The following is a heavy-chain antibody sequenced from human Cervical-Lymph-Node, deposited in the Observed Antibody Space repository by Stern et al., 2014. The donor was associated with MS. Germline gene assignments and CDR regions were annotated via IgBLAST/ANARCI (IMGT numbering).Heavy chain of an antibody. CDR2: ISYSGST. Sequence: QVQLQESGPGLVKPSETLSLTCTVSGGSISSSGFYWGWIRQPPGKGLEWIATISYSGSTYYNSSLKSRVTMSADPSKNQFSLQLSSVTAADTAVYYCARQGGRYSPKNWGQGTLVTVSS. D-gene: IGHD1-1*01. CDR1: GGSISSSGFY. V-gene: IGHV4-39*01. J-gene: IGHJ4*02. CDR3: ARQGGRYSPKN.